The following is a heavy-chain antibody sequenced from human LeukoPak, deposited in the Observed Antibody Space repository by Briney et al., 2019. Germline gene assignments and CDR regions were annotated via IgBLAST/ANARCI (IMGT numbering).Heavy chain of an antibody. CDR2: IKSDGSST. CDR1: GFTFSTYR. D-gene: IGHD6-25*01. Sequence: GGSLRLSCAASGFTFSTYRMHWVRQAPGKGLVWVSCIKSDGSSTIYADSVKGRFTISRDNAKSTLYLQMNSLRAEDTAVYYCSSRLFDWGQGTLVTVSS. V-gene: IGHV3-74*01. CDR3: SSRLFD. J-gene: IGHJ4*02.